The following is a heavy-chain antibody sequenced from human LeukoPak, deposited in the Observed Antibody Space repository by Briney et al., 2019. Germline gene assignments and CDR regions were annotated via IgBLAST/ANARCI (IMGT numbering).Heavy chain of an antibody. D-gene: IGHD6-13*01. CDR1: GYTLTGYY. V-gene: IGHV1-2*02. CDR2: NNPNGSGT. CDR3: ARGGSSSWYSYNWFDP. J-gene: IGHJ5*02. Sequence: AASVKVSCKASGYTLTGYYMHWGRQAAGQGLEGMGWNNPNGSGTNYAQTFQGRVTMTRDTSISTAYMELSRLRSDDTAVYYCARGGSSSWYSYNWFDPWGQGTLVTVSS.